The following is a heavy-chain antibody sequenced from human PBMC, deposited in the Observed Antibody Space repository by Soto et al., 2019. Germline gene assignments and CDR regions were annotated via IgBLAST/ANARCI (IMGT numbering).Heavy chain of an antibody. D-gene: IGHD3-10*01. CDR3: AKRDASGSGSYGFDY. CDR2: ISGSGGSA. CDR1: GFTFSNYA. Sequence: PGGSLRLSCAGGGFTFSNYAISWVRQAPGKGLEWVSVISGSGGSAYYADSVKGRFTISRDNSKNTVYLQMNSLRADDTAVYYCAKRDASGSGSYGFDYWGQGTLVTVSS. V-gene: IGHV3-23*01. J-gene: IGHJ4*02.